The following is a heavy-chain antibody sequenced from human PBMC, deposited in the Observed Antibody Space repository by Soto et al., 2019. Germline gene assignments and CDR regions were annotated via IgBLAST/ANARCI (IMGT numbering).Heavy chain of an antibody. CDR1: GFTFSNYA. Sequence: QVQLVESGGGVVQPGRSLRRSCAASGFTFSNYALHWVRQAPGKGLEWVAVISDDGSNKYYADSVKGRFTISRDNSKNQLYLQMNSLRAEDTAMYYCARDRFASSWSYFDYWGQGTPVTVSS. CDR2: ISDDGSNK. J-gene: IGHJ4*02. CDR3: ARDRFASSWSYFDY. D-gene: IGHD6-13*01. V-gene: IGHV3-30-3*01.